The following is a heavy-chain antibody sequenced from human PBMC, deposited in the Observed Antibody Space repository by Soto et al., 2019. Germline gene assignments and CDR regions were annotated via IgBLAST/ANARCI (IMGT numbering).Heavy chain of an antibody. V-gene: IGHV1-69*02. D-gene: IGHD6-6*01. J-gene: IGHJ6*03. Sequence: GASVKVSCKASGGTFSSYTISWVRQAPGQGLEWMGRIIPILGIANYAQKFQGRVTITADKSTSTAYMELSSLRSEDTAVYYCARAWGIAARPVEDYYYLDVWGKGTTVTVSS. CDR2: IIPILGIA. CDR3: ARAWGIAARPVEDYYYLDV. CDR1: GGTFSSYT.